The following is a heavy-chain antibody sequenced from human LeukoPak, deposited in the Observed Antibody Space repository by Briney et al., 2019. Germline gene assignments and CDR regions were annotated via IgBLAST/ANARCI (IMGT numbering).Heavy chain of an antibody. V-gene: IGHV3-23*01. D-gene: IGHD3-3*01. CDR3: AKEAFFGVVSDNWFDP. Sequence: GGSLRLSCAASGFTFSSYAMSWVRQAPGKGLEWVSAISGSGGSTYYADSVKGRFTISRDNSKNTLYLQMNSLRAEDTAVYYCAKEAFFGVVSDNWFDPWGQGTLVTVSS. CDR2: ISGSGGST. CDR1: GFTFSSYA. J-gene: IGHJ5*02.